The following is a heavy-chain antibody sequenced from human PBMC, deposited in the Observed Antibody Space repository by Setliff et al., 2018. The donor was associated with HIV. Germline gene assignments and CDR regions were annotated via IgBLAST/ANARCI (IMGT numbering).Heavy chain of an antibody. D-gene: IGHD6-25*01. V-gene: IGHV3-11*04. CDR3: VRDQVGGGIDY. CDR1: GFTFSDYY. J-gene: IGHJ4*02. Sequence: GGSLRLSCTASGFTFSDYYMSWIRQSPGKGLEWISYISSSGTTIYYADSVKGRFTISRDNAKNSLYLQMNSLRAEDTAVYYCVRDQVGGGIDYWGQGTLVTVS. CDR2: ISSSGTTI.